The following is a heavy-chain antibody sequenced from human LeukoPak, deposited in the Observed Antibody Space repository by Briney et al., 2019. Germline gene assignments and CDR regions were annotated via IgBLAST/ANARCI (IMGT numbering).Heavy chain of an antibody. D-gene: IGHD4/OR15-4a*01. V-gene: IGHV3-9*01. Sequence: GGSLRLSCAASGFTFDDYAMHWVRQAPGKGLEWVSGISWNSGSIGYADSVKGRFTISRDNAKNSVYLQMISLRDEDTAVYYCTRDRAYGALDYWGQGTLVTVSS. J-gene: IGHJ4*02. CDR3: TRDRAYGALDY. CDR1: GFTFDDYA. CDR2: ISWNSGSI.